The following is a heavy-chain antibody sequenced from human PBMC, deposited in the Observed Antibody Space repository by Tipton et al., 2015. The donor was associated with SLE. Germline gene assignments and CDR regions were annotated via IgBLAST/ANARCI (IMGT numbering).Heavy chain of an antibody. Sequence: TLSLTCDVSGDSISSLYWWSWVRQSPGKGLEWIADIYHSGSTNYNPSLESRVTISVDKSRNQFSLKLSSVTTADTAVYYCARHGRSGWSGYFDYWGQGILVTVSS. CDR2: IYHSGST. CDR1: GDSISSLYW. D-gene: IGHD6-19*01. CDR3: ARHGRSGWSGYFDY. J-gene: IGHJ4*02. V-gene: IGHV4-4*02.